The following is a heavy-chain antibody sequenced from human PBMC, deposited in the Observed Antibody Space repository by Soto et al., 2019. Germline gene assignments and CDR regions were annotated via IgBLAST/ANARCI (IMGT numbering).Heavy chain of an antibody. J-gene: IGHJ4*02. Sequence: QLVESGGGLVQPAESLRLSCTASGFTFSSYAMTWVRQAPGKGLEWVSGINNSGGSTFYADSVKGRFTISRDNSNNKSYLQMSSLRAEYTAVYYCAKGVYGDYTWGQGALVTVSS. CDR1: GFTFSSYA. CDR2: INNSGGST. V-gene: IGHV3-23*04. CDR3: AKGVYGDYT. D-gene: IGHD4-17*01.